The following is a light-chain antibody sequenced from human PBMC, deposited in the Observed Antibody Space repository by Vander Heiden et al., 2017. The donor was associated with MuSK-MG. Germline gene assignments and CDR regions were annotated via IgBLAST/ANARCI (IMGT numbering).Light chain of an antibody. CDR1: KLGDKY. Sequence: SYVLTQPPSVSVSPGQTASITCSGDKLGDKYACWYQQKPGQDPVLVIYQDSKRPSGIPERFAGSNSGNTATLTIRGTQAMDEADYYCQAWDSSTEVFGGGTKLTVL. CDR2: QDS. V-gene: IGLV3-1*01. CDR3: QAWDSSTEV. J-gene: IGLJ3*02.